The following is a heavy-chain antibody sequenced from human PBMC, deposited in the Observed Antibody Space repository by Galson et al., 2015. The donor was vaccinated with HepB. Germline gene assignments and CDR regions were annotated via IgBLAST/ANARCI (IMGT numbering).Heavy chain of an antibody. CDR3: ARGDMATIGDY. Sequence: SVKVSCKASGGTFSSYAISWVRQAPGQGLEWMGGIIPIFGTENYAQKFQGRVTLTAYESTSTAYMELSSLRSEDTAVYYCARGDMATIGDYWGQGTLVTVSS. CDR2: IIPIFGTE. CDR1: GGTFSSYA. J-gene: IGHJ4*02. D-gene: IGHD5-24*01. V-gene: IGHV1-69*13.